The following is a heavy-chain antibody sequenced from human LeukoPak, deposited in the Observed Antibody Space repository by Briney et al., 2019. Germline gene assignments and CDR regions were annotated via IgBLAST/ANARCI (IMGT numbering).Heavy chain of an antibody. J-gene: IGHJ4*02. V-gene: IGHV3-7*01. Sequence: GSLRLSCAASGFTFSSYWMSWVRQAPGKGLEWVANIKQDGSEKYYVDSVKGRFTISRDNAKNSLYLQMNSLRAEDTAVYYCAALDTYYYDSSGHDYWGQGTLVTVSS. CDR1: GFTFSSYW. CDR2: IKQDGSEK. D-gene: IGHD3-22*01. CDR3: AALDTYYYDSSGHDY.